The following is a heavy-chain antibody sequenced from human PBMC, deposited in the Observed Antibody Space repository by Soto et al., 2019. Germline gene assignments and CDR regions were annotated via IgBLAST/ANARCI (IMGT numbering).Heavy chain of an antibody. CDR3: ATRQGGSYNWFDP. V-gene: IGHV4-39*01. J-gene: IGHJ5*02. D-gene: IGHD2-15*01. CDR2: IYYSGST. Sequence: SETLSLTCTISGGSISRSSYSWGWTRQPPGKGLEWIGTIYYSGSTYYNPSLKSRVTISVDTSKNQFSLKLSSVTAADTAVYYCATRQGGSYNWFDPWGQGTLVTVSS. CDR1: GGSISRSSYS.